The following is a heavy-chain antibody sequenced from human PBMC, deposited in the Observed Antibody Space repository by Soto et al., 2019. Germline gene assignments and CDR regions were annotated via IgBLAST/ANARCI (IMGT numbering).Heavy chain of an antibody. V-gene: IGHV4-34*01. CDR2: INHSGST. Sequence: SETLSLTCAVYGGSFSGYYWSWIRQPPGKGLEWIGEINHSGSTNYNPSLKSGITISVDTSKNQFSLKLSSVTAADTAVYYCARGPYCSGGSCYSYYYYMDVWGKGTTVTVSS. J-gene: IGHJ6*03. D-gene: IGHD2-15*01. CDR1: GGSFSGYY. CDR3: ARGPYCSGGSCYSYYYYMDV.